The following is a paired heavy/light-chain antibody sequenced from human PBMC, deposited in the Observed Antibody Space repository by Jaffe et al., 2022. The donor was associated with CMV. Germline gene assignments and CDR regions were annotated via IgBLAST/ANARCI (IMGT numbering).Heavy chain of an antibody. CDR3: ASLYCTNGICFDY. J-gene: IGHJ4*02. V-gene: IGHV5-10-1*03. D-gene: IGHD2-8*01. CDR2: IDPSDSYT. CDR1: GYRFSTRW. Sequence: EVQLVQSGAEVKKPGESLRISCKSSGYRFSTRWINWVRQMPGRGLEWMGRIDPSDSYTKFSPSLEGHVTISADSSTGTVYLQWSSLEASDTAMYYCASLYCTNGICFDYWGQGTLVTVSS.
Light chain of an antibody. CDR3: QQYGSSWT. V-gene: IGKV3-20*01. Sequence: EIVLTQSPDTLSLSLGERATLSCRASQSLSSNYLAWFQQKPGQAPRLLIYGVSTRATGIPDRFSGSGSGADFTLAINRLEPGDFAVYYCQQYGSSWTFGQGTKVEIK. J-gene: IGKJ1*01. CDR1: QSLSSNY. CDR2: GVS.